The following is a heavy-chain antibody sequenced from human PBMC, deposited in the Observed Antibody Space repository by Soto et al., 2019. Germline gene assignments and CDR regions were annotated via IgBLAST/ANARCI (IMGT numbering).Heavy chain of an antibody. Sequence: GASVKVSCKASGYTFTSYGISCVRQAPGQGLEWMGWVSAYNGNTNYAQKLQGRVTMTTDTSTSTAYMELRSLRSDDTAVYYCARDDGQWLVLVPLDYWGQGTLVTVSS. CDR1: GYTFTSYG. J-gene: IGHJ4*02. CDR3: ARDDGQWLVLVPLDY. D-gene: IGHD6-19*01. CDR2: VSAYNGNT. V-gene: IGHV1-18*01.